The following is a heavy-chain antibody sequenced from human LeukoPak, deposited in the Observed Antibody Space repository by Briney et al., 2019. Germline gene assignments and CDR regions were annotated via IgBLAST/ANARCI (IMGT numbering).Heavy chain of an antibody. CDR2: ITSSSSII. D-gene: IGHD6-13*01. J-gene: IGHJ4*02. V-gene: IGHV3-48*01. CDR3: ARDSSSWYKGVDY. Sequence: QTGGSLRLSCAASGLTFSSYSMNWVRQAPGKGLEWVSYITSSSSIIYYGDSVKGRFTVSRDNAKNTSYLQMNSLRAEDTAVYYCARDSSSWYKGVDYWGQGTLVTVSS. CDR1: GLTFSSYS.